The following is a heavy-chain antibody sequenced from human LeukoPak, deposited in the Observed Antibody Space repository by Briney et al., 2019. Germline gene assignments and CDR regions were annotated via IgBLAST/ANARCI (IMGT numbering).Heavy chain of an antibody. CDR3: ARVGSGNYYAY. J-gene: IGHJ4*02. Sequence: GGSLRLSCAASGFTFSSYWMHWVRQAPGKGLVWVSRINSGGSSTDYADSVKGRFTISRDNAKNTLYLQMNSLRAEDTAVYYCARVGSGNYYAYWGQGTLVTVSS. V-gene: IGHV3-74*01. CDR2: INSGGSST. D-gene: IGHD3-10*01. CDR1: GFTFSSYW.